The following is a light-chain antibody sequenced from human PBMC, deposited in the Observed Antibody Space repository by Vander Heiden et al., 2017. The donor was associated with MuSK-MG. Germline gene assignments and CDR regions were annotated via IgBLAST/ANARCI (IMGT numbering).Light chain of an antibody. V-gene: IGLV1-44*01. CDR3: AAWDDSLNGPDVV. Sequence: QSLLPQPPSASGTPGQGVTISCSGSSSNIGSNTVNWYQQLPGTAPKLLIYSNKQRPSGVPDRFSGSKSGTSASLAISGLQSEDEADYYCAAWDDSLNGPDVVFGGGTKLTVL. J-gene: IGLJ2*01. CDR1: SSNIGSNT. CDR2: SNK.